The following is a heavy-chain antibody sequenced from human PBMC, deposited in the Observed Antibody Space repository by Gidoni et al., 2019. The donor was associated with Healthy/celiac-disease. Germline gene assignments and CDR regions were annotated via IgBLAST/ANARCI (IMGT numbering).Heavy chain of an antibody. CDR2: ISGSGGST. J-gene: IGHJ4*02. CDR1: GFTFSSYA. Sequence: CPASGFTFSSYAMSWVRQAPGKGLEWVSAISGSGGSTYYADSVKGRFTISRDNSKNTLYLQMNSLRAEDTAVYYCAKEGSSGSSWYSGSYFDYWGQGTLVTVSS. CDR3: AKEGSSGSSWYSGSYFDY. D-gene: IGHD6-13*01. V-gene: IGHV3-23*01.